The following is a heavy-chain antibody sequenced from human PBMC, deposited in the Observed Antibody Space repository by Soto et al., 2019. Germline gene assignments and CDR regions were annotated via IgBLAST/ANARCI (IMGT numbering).Heavy chain of an antibody. D-gene: IGHD2-15*01. CDR3: ARHPLYCSGGSCLNWFDP. CDR1: GGSISSSSYY. V-gene: IGHV4-39*01. J-gene: IGHJ5*02. Sequence: QLQLQESGPGLVKPSETLSLTCTVSGGSISSSSYYWGWIRQPPGKGLEWIGSIYYSGSTYYNPSLKSRVTISVDTSKNQFSLKLSSVTAADTAVSYCARHPLYCSGGSCLNWFDPWGQGTLVTVSS. CDR2: IYYSGST.